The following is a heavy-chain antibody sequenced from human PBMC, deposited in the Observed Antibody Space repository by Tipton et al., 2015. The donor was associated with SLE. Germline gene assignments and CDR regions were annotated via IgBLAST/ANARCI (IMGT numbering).Heavy chain of an antibody. V-gene: IGHV4-61*09. CDR2: IYSSGSP. J-gene: IGHJ4*02. CDR3: ATSPLTL. CDR1: GGSITSGSHY. D-gene: IGHD2-2*01. Sequence: TLSLTCTVSGGSITSGSHYWTWIRQPAGKGLEWIGHIYSSGSPNYSPSLRSRVTISVDMSKNQFSLKLTSVTAADTVVYYCATSPLTLWGQGTLVTVSS.